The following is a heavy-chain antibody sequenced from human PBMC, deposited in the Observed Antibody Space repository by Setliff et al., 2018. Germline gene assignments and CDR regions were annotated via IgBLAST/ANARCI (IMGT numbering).Heavy chain of an antibody. CDR3: ARSRGYKHDSSGYYYDHYYYYYMDV. CDR1: GGSISSYY. V-gene: IGHV4-4*08. D-gene: IGHD3-22*01. CDR2: VYTSGST. J-gene: IGHJ6*03. Sequence: SETLSLTCTVSGGSISSYYWSWIRQPPGKGLEWIGYVYTSGSTNYNPSLKSRVTISVDTSKNEFSLKLSSVTAADTAVYYCARSRGYKHDSSGYYYDHYYYYYMDVWGKGTPVTVSS.